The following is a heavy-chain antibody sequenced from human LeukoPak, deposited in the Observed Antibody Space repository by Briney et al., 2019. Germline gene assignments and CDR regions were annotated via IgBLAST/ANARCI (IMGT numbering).Heavy chain of an antibody. D-gene: IGHD5-24*01. CDR1: GFTLSSYG. V-gene: IGHV3-30*18. Sequence: GGSLRLSCAASGFTLSSYGMHWVRQAPGKGLEWVAVISYDGSNKYYADSVKGRFTISRDNSKNTLYLQMNSLRAEDTAVYYCAKEWLERSAFDIWGQGTMVTVSS. J-gene: IGHJ3*02. CDR2: ISYDGSNK. CDR3: AKEWLERSAFDI.